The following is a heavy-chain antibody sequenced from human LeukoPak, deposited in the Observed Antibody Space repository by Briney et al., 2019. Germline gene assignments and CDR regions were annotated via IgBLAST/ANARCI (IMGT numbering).Heavy chain of an antibody. V-gene: IGHV1-18*01. J-gene: IGHJ4*02. CDR3: ARTYPQYYYGSGRSLGAFDY. D-gene: IGHD3-10*01. CDR1: GYTFTSYD. Sequence: ASVKVSCKASGYTFTSYDISWVRQAPGQGLEWMGWISAYNGNTNYAQKLQGRVTMTTDTSTSTAYMELRSLRSDDTAVYYCARTYPQYYYGSGRSLGAFDYWGQGTLVTVSS. CDR2: ISAYNGNT.